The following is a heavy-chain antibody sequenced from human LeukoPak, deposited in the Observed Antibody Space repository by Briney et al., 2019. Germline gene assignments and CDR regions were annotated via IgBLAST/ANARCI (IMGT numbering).Heavy chain of an antibody. Sequence: GASVKVSCKASGYTFTSYGISWVRQAPGQGLEWMGWISAYNGNTNYAQKLQGRVTMTTDTSTSTAYMELRSLRSDDTAVYYCARDNNYYDSSGPGAFDYWGEGALVTVSS. J-gene: IGHJ4*02. CDR2: ISAYNGNT. CDR3: ARDNNYYDSSGPGAFDY. V-gene: IGHV1-18*01. D-gene: IGHD3-22*01. CDR1: GYTFTSYG.